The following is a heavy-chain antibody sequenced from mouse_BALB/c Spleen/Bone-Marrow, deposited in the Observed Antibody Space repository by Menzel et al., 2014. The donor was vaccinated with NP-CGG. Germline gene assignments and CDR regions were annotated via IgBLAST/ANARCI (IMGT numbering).Heavy chain of an antibody. Sequence: LQQSGSELVRPGASVKLSCKASGYTFXSYWMHWVKQRHGQGLEWIGNINPGGGTTNYDEKFKSKGTLTVDTSSSTAYMHLSSLTSEDSAVYYCTRGYYYGSNFVGFAYWGQGTLVTVSA. V-gene: IGHV1S22*01. CDR3: TRGYYYGSNFVGFAY. J-gene: IGHJ3*01. CDR1: GYTFXSYW. D-gene: IGHD1-1*01. CDR2: INPGGGTT.